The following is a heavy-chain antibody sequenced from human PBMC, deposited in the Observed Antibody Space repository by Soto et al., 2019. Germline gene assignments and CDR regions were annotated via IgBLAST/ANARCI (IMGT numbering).Heavy chain of an antibody. CDR1: GLSFRSAW. Sequence: EVQLVESGGGLVKPGGSLRLSCVASGLSFRSAWVSWIRQSPGKGPEWVGRIKSKTDGGTTDYATPVKGRFTISRDDSKNTLYLQMNSLKTEDTTLYYCITDRLLWFGAGAFDIWGQGTKVTVSS. J-gene: IGHJ3*02. CDR2: IKSKTDGGTT. CDR3: ITDRLLWFGAGAFDI. V-gene: IGHV3-15*01. D-gene: IGHD3-10*01.